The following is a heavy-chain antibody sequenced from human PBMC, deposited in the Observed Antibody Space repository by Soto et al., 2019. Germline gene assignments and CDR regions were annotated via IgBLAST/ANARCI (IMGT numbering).Heavy chain of an antibody. V-gene: IGHV1-18*01. Sequence: QVQLVQSGAEVKKPGASVKVSCKASGYTFTSYGISWVRQAPGQGLEWMGWISAYNGNTNYAQKLQGRVTMTSDTSPSKPYVELRSLRSDYTAVSYCAIEGGYSYGYFDSYYGMDVWGQGTTVTVSS. CDR2: ISAYNGNT. D-gene: IGHD5-18*01. J-gene: IGHJ6*02. CDR1: GYTFTSYG. CDR3: AIEGGYSYGYFDSYYGMDV.